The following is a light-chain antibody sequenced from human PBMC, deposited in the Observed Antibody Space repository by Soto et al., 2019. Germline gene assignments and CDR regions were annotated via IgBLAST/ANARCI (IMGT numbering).Light chain of an antibody. Sequence: EIVLTQSPATLSLSPGERATLSCRASQSVSSYLAWYQQKPGQAPRLLIYDASNRATGIPARFSGSESGTDFTLTISSLEPEDFAVYYCQQRSNWPPRALTFGGGTKVEIK. CDR2: DAS. J-gene: IGKJ4*01. CDR1: QSVSSY. CDR3: QQRSNWPPRALT. V-gene: IGKV3-11*01.